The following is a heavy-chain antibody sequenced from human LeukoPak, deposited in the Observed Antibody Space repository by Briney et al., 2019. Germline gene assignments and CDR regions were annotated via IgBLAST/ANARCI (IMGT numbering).Heavy chain of an antibody. Sequence: GGSLRLSCAASGFPFSSYSMNWVHQAPGKGLDWVSSISSSSCYIYYAHSAKGRITISRDNAKNSLYLQMNSLRAEDTAVYYCARDIVVVPAAIKVYYYGMDVWGKGTTVTVSS. CDR3: ARDIVVVPAAIKVYYYGMDV. V-gene: IGHV3-21*01. D-gene: IGHD2-2*02. CDR1: GFPFSSYS. J-gene: IGHJ6*04. CDR2: ISSSSCYI.